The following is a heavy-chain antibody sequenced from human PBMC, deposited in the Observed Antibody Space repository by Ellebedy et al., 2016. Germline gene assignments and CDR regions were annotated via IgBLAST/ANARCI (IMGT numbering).Heavy chain of an antibody. CDR1: GGTFSSYA. J-gene: IGHJ4*02. CDR3: ASQRYDTPRRVDY. V-gene: IGHV1-69*04. CDR2: IIPILGIA. Sequence: ASVKVSCKASGGTFSSYAISWVRQAPGQGLEWMGRIIPILGIANYAQKFQGRVTITADKSTSTAYMELSSLRSEDTAVYYCASQRYDTPRRVDYWGQGTLVTVSS. D-gene: IGHD3-9*01.